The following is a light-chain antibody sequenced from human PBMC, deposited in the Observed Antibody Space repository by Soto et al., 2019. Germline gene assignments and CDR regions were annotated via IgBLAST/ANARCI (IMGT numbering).Light chain of an antibody. Sequence: DIVMTQSPLSLPVTAGEPASISFRSSQSLLHSNGYNYLDWYLQKPGQSPQLLIYLGSNRASGVPDRFSGSGSGTDFTLTVSSLQPEDFATYSCQQSYSTTWTFGQGTKVDIK. J-gene: IGKJ1*01. CDR1: QSLLHSNGYNY. CDR3: QQSYSTTWT. V-gene: IGKV2-28*01. CDR2: LGS.